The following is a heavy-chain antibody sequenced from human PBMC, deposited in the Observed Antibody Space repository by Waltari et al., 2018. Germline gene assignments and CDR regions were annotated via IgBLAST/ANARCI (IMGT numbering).Heavy chain of an antibody. CDR2: INTDGSEI. V-gene: IGHV3-7*01. CDR1: GFTFSNYW. CDR3: SVSLNY. J-gene: IGHJ4*02. Sequence: QLVESGGNLVQPGGSLRLSCAASGFTFSNYWMDWVRQAPGKGLEWVAKINTDGSEIHYVECVKGRFTIARNNAQNFLYLQINSLRADDTAVYYCSVSLNYWGQGTLVTVSS.